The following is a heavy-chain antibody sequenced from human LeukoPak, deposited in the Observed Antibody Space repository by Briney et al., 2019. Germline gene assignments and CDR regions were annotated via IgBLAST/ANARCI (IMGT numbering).Heavy chain of an antibody. J-gene: IGHJ4*02. D-gene: IGHD2-15*01. CDR2: ISGSGGST. Sequence: PGGSLRLSCAASGFTFSSYAMSWVRQAPGKGLEWVSAISGSGGSTYYADSVKGRFTISRDNSKNTLYLQMNSLRAEDAAVYSCAKDISRGFCSGGSCYFDYWGQGTLVTVSS. CDR3: AKDISRGFCSGGSCYFDY. CDR1: GFTFSSYA. V-gene: IGHV3-23*01.